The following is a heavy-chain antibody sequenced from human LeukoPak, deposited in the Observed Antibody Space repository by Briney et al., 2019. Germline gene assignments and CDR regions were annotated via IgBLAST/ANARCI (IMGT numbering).Heavy chain of an antibody. V-gene: IGHV4-39*07. CDR3: ARGPRRDY. J-gene: IGHJ4*02. Sequence: SETLSLTCSVSGGSISSSTYYWGWIRQPPGKGLEWIGEINHSGSTNYNPSLKSRVTISVDTSKNQFSLKLSSVTAADTAVYYCARGPRRDYWGQGTLVTVSS. CDR1: GGSISSSTYY. CDR2: INHSGST.